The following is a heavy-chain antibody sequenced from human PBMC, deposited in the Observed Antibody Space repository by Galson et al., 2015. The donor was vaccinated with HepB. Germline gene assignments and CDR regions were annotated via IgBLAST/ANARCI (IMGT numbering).Heavy chain of an antibody. Sequence: SVKVSCKASGYTFTGYYMHWVRQAPGQGLEWMGWINPNSGGTNYAQKFQGWVTMTRDTSISTAYMELSRLRSDDTAVYYCAREDRSITYYGSGSYLDRMLDVWGQGTTVTVSS. CDR2: INPNSGGT. D-gene: IGHD3-10*01. CDR1: GYTFTGYY. J-gene: IGHJ6*02. CDR3: AREDRSITYYGSGSYLDRMLDV. V-gene: IGHV1-2*04.